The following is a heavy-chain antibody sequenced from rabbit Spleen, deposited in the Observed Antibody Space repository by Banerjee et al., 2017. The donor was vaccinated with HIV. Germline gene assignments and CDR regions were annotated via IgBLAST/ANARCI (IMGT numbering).Heavy chain of an antibody. V-gene: IGHV1S40*01. CDR1: GFSFNSGYD. J-gene: IGHJ6*01. CDR2: IYAGSSGNT. D-gene: IGHD8-1*01. Sequence: QSLEESGGGLVKPGASLTLTCKASGFSFNSGYDMCWVRQAPGKGLEWIACIYAGSSGNTYSAIWAKGRFTISKTSSTTVTLQMTSLTAADTATYFCARDPDSGSSFSSYGMDLWGPGTLVTVS. CDR3: ARDPDSGSSFSSYGMDL.